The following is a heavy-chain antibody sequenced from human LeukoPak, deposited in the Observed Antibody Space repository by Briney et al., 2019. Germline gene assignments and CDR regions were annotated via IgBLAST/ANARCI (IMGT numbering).Heavy chain of an antibody. CDR1: GFAFSTYG. D-gene: IGHD1-7*01. CDR3: ARAGGGPTTLYWYFDL. Sequence: GGSLRLSCAASGFAFSTYGMHWVRQAPGKGLEWVAFIQYDGSNKYYTDSVKGRFTISRDNSKNTVYLQMNSLRAEDTAVYYCARAGGGPTTLYWYFDLWGRGTLVTVSS. V-gene: IGHV3-30*02. J-gene: IGHJ2*01. CDR2: IQYDGSNK.